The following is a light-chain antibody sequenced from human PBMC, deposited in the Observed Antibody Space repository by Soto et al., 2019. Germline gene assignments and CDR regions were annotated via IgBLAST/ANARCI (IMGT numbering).Light chain of an antibody. CDR3: QQSYSTPRT. J-gene: IGKJ1*01. CDR2: VAS. Sequence: DIQMTQSPSSLSASVGDRVTITCRASQSISTYLNWDQQKPGKAPNLLIYVASSLQSGVPSRFSGSGSGTDFTLTISTLQPEDFATYYCQQSYSTPRTFGQGTKVEIK. V-gene: IGKV1-39*01. CDR1: QSISTY.